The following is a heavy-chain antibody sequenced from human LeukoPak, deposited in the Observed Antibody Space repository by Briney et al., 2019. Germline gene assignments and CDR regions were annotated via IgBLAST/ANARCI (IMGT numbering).Heavy chain of an antibody. D-gene: IGHD2-2*01. V-gene: IGHV1-2*02. Sequence: ASVKVSCKASGYTFTGYYIHWLRQAPGQGLEWMGWINPNSGGTNYAQKFQGLVTMSRDTSITTAYMELNRLISDDTAVYCCARTRPPCTSCLLLDYWGQGTLVTVSS. CDR1: GYTFTGYY. J-gene: IGHJ4*02. CDR2: INPNSGGT. CDR3: ARTRPPCTSCLLLDY.